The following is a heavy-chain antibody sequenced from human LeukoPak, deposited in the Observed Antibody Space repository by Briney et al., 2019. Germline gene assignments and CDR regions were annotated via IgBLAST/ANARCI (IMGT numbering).Heavy chain of an antibody. CDR1: GESLNGHY. CDR2: GSDRGGT. Sequence: PSETLSLTCAVYGESLNGHYWSWIRQPPGKGLEWIGEGSDRGGTKFNPSLKSRATISADASKNQFSLKLSSVTAADTAVYLCAKNGQSGFSFDPWGQGTLVTVSS. CDR3: AKNGQSGFSFDP. V-gene: IGHV4-34*01. J-gene: IGHJ5*02. D-gene: IGHD1-26*01.